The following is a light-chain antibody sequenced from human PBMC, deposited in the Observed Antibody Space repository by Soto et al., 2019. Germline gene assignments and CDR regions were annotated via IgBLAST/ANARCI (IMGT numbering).Light chain of an antibody. V-gene: IGKV1-5*03. J-gene: IGKJ2*01. CDR2: KAS. Sequence: DIQMTQSPSTLSASVGDRVTITCRASQSISSWLAWYQQKPGKAPKLLIYKASSLESGVPSRFSGSGSGTEFTLTISSLQPDDFATYYCQQYNSYPYTXGQGTKVAIK. CDR1: QSISSW. CDR3: QQYNSYPYT.